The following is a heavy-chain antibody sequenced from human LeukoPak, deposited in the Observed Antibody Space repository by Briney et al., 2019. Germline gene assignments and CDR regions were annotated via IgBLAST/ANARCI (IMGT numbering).Heavy chain of an antibody. J-gene: IGHJ4*02. CDR3: AGPIVGPSTWQFDY. Sequence: PGRSLRLSCAASGFTLNTYGMHWVRQAPGKGLEWVAVIWYDGSNKYYADSVKGRFTISRDNSKNTLYLQMNSMRAEDTAVYYCAGPIVGPSTWQFDYWGQGTLVTVSS. CDR1: GFTLNTYG. CDR2: IWYDGSNK. V-gene: IGHV3-33*01. D-gene: IGHD1-26*01.